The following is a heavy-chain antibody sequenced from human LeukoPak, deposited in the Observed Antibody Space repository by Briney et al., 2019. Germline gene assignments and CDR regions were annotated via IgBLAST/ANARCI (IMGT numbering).Heavy chain of an antibody. CDR2: IYPGDSDT. Sequence: GESLKISCKGPGYSFTSYWIGWVRQMPGKGLEWMGIIYPGDSDTRYSPSFQGQVTISADKSISTAYLQWSSLKASDTAMYYCARHQAYYYDSSGYRYFDYWGQGTLVTVSS. V-gene: IGHV5-51*01. D-gene: IGHD3-22*01. CDR3: ARHQAYYYDSSGYRYFDY. J-gene: IGHJ4*02. CDR1: GYSFTSYW.